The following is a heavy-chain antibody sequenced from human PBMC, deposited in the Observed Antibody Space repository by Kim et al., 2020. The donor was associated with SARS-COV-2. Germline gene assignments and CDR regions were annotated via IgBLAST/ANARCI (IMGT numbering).Heavy chain of an antibody. Sequence: SETLSLTCAVYGGSFSGYYWSWIRQPPGKGLEWIGEINHSGSTNYNPSLKSRVTISVDTSKNQFSLKLSSVTAADTAVYYCARERGSYFSVRAFDIWGQGTMVTVSS. CDR2: INHSGST. V-gene: IGHV4-34*01. CDR1: GGSFSGYY. D-gene: IGHD1-26*01. CDR3: ARERGSYFSVRAFDI. J-gene: IGHJ3*02.